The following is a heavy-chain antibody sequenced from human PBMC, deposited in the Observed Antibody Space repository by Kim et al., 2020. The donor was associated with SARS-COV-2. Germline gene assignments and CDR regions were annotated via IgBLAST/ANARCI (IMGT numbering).Heavy chain of an antibody. CDR3: ARDSGIAVASFDY. J-gene: IGHJ4*02. CDR2: INPNSGGT. CDR1: GYTFTGYY. Sequence: ASVKVSCKASGYTFTGYYMHWVRQAPGQGLEWMGWINPNSGGTNYAQKFQGWVTMTRDTSISTAYMELSRLRSDDTAVYYCARDSGIAVASFDYWGQGTLVTASS. V-gene: IGHV1-2*04. D-gene: IGHD6-19*01.